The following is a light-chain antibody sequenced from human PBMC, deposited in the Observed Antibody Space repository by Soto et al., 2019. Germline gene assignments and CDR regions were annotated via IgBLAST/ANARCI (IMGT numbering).Light chain of an antibody. Sequence: QSVLTQPPSASGTPGQTITISSSGSSSNIGSNYVSWYQHLPGTAPKLLIYGNNQRPSGVSDRFSGSRSGTSASLAISGLRSDDEAYYYCAVWDDSLSGVVFGGGTKVTVL. V-gene: IGLV1-47*01. J-gene: IGLJ3*02. CDR3: AVWDDSLSGVV. CDR2: GNN. CDR1: SSNIGSNY.